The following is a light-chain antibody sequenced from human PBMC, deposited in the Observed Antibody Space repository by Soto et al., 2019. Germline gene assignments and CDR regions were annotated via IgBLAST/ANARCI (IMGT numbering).Light chain of an antibody. J-gene: IGKJ5*01. CDR1: QSISSY. CDR3: QQSYMTPPIT. V-gene: IGKV1-39*01. CDR2: AAS. Sequence: IRMTQTPSSLSASVGDSVTITCRASQSISSYLNWYQHKPGKAXKLXIYAASSLQSGVPSRFSGSGSGTDFTLTIDGLQPEDFVIYYCQQSYMTPPITFGQGTRLEI.